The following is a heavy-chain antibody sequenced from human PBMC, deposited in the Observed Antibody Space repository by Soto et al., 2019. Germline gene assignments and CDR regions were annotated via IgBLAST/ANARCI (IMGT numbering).Heavy chain of an antibody. J-gene: IGHJ6*02. CDR3: AIDPIFGVVIPNMDV. CDR2: ISAYNGNT. V-gene: IGHV1-18*01. D-gene: IGHD3-3*01. CDR1: GYTFTSYG. Sequence: QVQLVQSGAEVKKPGASVKVSCKASGYTFTSYGISWVRQAPGQGLEWMGWISAYNGNTNYAQKLQGRVTMTSDTSKSTAYMERRSVRCDDTAVYYCAIDPIFGVVIPNMDVWGQGTTVTVSS.